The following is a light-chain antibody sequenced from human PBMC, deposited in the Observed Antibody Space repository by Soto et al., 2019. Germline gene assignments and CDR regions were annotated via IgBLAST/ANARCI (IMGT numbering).Light chain of an antibody. CDR2: AAS. CDR1: QSISRY. V-gene: IGKV1-39*01. J-gene: IGKJ4*01. CDR3: QQSHTPPLT. Sequence: DIQMTQSPSPLSASVGDRVTVTCRASQSISRYLNWYQQKPGNGPKLLIYAASNLQSGVPSRFSGSGSGTDFTLTISSLHPEDFATYFCQQSHTPPLTFGGGTKVDIK.